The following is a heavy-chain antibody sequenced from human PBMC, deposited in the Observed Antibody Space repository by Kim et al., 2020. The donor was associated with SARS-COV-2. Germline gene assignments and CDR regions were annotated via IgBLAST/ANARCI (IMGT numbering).Heavy chain of an antibody. D-gene: IGHD6-19*01. CDR2: ISGSGGST. V-gene: IGHV3-23*01. J-gene: IGHJ4*02. CDR1: GFTFSSYA. Sequence: GGSLRLSCAASGFTFSSYAMSWVRQAPGKGLEWVSAISGSGGSTYYADSVKGRFTISRDNSKNTLYLQMNSLRAEDTAVYYCAISVFDSSGWYPLPLFFDYWGQGTLVTVSS. CDR3: AISVFDSSGWYPLPLFFDY.